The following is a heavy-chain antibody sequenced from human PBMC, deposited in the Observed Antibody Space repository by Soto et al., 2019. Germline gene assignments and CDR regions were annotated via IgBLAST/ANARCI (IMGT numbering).Heavy chain of an antibody. CDR2: IIPIFGTA. D-gene: IGHD2-21*02. CDR1: GGTFSSYA. CDR3: ARGRSVIRAFDI. Sequence: SVKVSCKASGGTFSSYAISWVRQAPGQGLEWMGGIIPIFGTADYAQKFQGRVTITADESTSTAYMELSSLRSEDTAVYYCARGRSVIRAFDIWGQGTMVTVSS. J-gene: IGHJ3*02. V-gene: IGHV1-69*13.